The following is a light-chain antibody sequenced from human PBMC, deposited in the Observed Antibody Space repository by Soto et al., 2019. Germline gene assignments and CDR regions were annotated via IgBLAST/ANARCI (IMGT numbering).Light chain of an antibody. J-gene: IGKJ3*01. CDR3: QQSYSPPRT. Sequence: DIQMSQSPSSLSASVGDRVTITCRASESIGSYLHWYQQKPGRAPKLLIYAASRLQSGVPSRFSGSGSETDFTLTIRSLQFEDSATDFCQQSYSPPRTVGLGTKVDVK. V-gene: IGKV1-39*01. CDR1: ESIGSY. CDR2: AAS.